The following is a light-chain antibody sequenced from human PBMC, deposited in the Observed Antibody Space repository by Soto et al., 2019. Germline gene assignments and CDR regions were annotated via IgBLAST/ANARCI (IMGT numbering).Light chain of an antibody. V-gene: IGLV2-23*02. CDR1: SSDVGTYTL. J-gene: IGLJ1*01. CDR3: SSYAGAITFYV. Sequence: QSALTHPASVSGSPGQSITISCTGTSSDVGTYTLVSWYQQHPGKAPKLVIYEVNKRPAGVSKRFSGSKSGDTASLTISGLQAEDEADYYCSSYAGAITFYVFGTGTKLTVL. CDR2: EVN.